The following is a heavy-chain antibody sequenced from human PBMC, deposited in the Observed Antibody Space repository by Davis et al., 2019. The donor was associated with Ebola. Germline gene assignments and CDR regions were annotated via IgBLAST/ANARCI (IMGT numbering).Heavy chain of an antibody. Sequence: MPSETLSLTCAVYGGSFSGYYWSWIRQPPGKGLEWIGYIYYSGSTNYNPSLKSRVTISVDTSKNQFSLKLSSVTAADTAVYYCARSPDRYCSGGSCYFHYYYYGMDVWGQGTTVTVSS. CDR3: ARSPDRYCSGGSCYFHYYYYGMDV. J-gene: IGHJ6*02. V-gene: IGHV4-59*01. D-gene: IGHD2-15*01. CDR1: GGSFSGYY. CDR2: IYYSGST.